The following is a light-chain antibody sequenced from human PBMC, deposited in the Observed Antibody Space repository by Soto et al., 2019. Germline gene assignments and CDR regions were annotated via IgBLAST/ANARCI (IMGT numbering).Light chain of an antibody. J-gene: IGLJ1*01. V-gene: IGLV2-8*01. CDR2: EVS. Sequence: QSALTQPPSASGSFGQSVTISCTGTSSDVGGYNYVSWYQQHPGKAPKLMIYEVSERPSGVPDRFSGSKSGNTASLTVSGLQADDEADYYCSSHTSGSTRVFVSGSMVTVL. CDR3: SSHTSGSTRV. CDR1: SSDVGGYNY.